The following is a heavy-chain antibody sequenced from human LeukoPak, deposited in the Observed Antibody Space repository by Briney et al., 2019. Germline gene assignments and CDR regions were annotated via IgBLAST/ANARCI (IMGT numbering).Heavy chain of an antibody. CDR2: ISWDGGST. D-gene: IGHD5-24*01. CDR1: GFTFDDYA. J-gene: IGHJ4*02. Sequence: PGRSLRLSCEASGFTFDDYAMHWVRQAPGKGLEWVSLISWDGGSTYYADSVKGRFTISRDNSKNSLYLQMNSLRAEDTALYYCAKDIHRDGYPGAIDYWGQGTLVIVSS. CDR3: AKDIHRDGYPGAIDY. V-gene: IGHV3-43D*03.